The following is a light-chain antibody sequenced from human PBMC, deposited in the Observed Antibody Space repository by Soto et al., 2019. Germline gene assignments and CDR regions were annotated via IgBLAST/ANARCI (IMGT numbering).Light chain of an antibody. V-gene: IGKV3-20*01. CDR3: QQYGSSPPYT. J-gene: IGKJ2*01. Sequence: EIVLTQTPGILSLSPGERATLSCRASQTVSGNYLAWYQQKPGQSPRLLIYGSSDRATGIPDRFSGSGSGTDFTLTINRVEPEDFAVYYCQQYGSSPPYTFGQGTTLEI. CDR1: QTVSGNY. CDR2: GSS.